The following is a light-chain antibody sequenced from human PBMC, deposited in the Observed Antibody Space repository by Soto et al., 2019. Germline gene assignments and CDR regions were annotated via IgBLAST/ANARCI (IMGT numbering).Light chain of an antibody. CDR3: QQYGSSPCT. Sequence: EMVLTQSPGPLSLSPGERATLSCRASQSVSSNYLAWYQQNPGQAPRPLIYGASSRATGIPDTVSGSGAGPDFTLTISRLEPEDFAVDYCQQYGSSPCTFGQGTKVELK. CDR1: QSVSSNY. CDR2: GAS. J-gene: IGKJ1*01. V-gene: IGKV3-20*01.